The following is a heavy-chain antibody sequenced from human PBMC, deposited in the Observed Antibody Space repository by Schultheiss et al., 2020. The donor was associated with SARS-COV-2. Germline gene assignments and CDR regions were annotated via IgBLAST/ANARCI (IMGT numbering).Heavy chain of an antibody. CDR1: GGSISSGSYY. CDR2: IYTSGST. J-gene: IGHJ4*02. Sequence: SQTLSLTCTVSGGSISSGSYYWSWIRQPAGKGLEWIGRIYTSGSTNYNPSLKSRVTISVDTSKNQFSLKLSSVTAADTAVYYCARGLRWSRVADYWGQGTLVTVSS. D-gene: IGHD4-23*01. V-gene: IGHV4-61*02. CDR3: ARGLRWSRVADY.